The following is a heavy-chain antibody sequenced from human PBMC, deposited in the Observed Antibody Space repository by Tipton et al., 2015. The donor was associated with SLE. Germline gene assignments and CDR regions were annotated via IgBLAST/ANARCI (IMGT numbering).Heavy chain of an antibody. CDR3: ARQEARHYYYYYYMDV. V-gene: IGHV4-39*01. J-gene: IGHJ6*03. Sequence: TLSLTCTVSGGSISSSSYYWGWIRQPPGKGLEWIGSIYYSGSTYYNPSLKSRVTISVDTSKNQSSLKLSSVTAADTAVYYCARQEARHYYYYYYMDVWGKGTTVTVSS. D-gene: IGHD6-6*01. CDR1: GGSISSSSYY. CDR2: IYYSGST.